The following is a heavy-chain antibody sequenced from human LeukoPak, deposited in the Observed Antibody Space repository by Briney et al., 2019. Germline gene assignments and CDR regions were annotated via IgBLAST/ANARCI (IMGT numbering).Heavy chain of an antibody. CDR2: ISWNSGSI. CDR1: GFTFDDYA. Sequence: GGSLRLSCAASGFTFDDYAMHWVRQAPGKGLEWVSGISWNSGSIGYADSLKGRFTISRDNAKNSLYLQMNSLRAEDTALYYCAGGRYYYYGMDVWGQGTTVTVSS. J-gene: IGHJ6*02. CDR3: AGGRYYYYGMDV. D-gene: IGHD3-16*01. V-gene: IGHV3-9*01.